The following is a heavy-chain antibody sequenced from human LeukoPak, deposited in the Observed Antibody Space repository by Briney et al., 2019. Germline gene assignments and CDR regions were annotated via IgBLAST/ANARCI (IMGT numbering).Heavy chain of an antibody. CDR3: ARVTIFGVKLAVHEKKNGIDY. D-gene: IGHD3-3*01. V-gene: IGHV4-34*01. J-gene: IGHJ4*02. Sequence: SETLSLSCAVYGGSFSGYYWSWIRQPPGKGLEWIGEINHSGSTNYNPSLKSRVTISVDTSKNQFSLKLSSVTAADTAVYYCARVTIFGVKLAVHEKKNGIDYWGQGTLVTASS. CDR2: INHSGST. CDR1: GGSFSGYY.